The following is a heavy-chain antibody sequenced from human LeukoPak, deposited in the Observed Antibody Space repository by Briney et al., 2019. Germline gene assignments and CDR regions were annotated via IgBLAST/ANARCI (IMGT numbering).Heavy chain of an antibody. J-gene: IGHJ5*02. CDR2: IYYSGST. D-gene: IGHD6-13*01. Sequence: SETLSLTCTVSGGSISSSSYYWGWIRQPPGKGLEWIGSIYYSGSTYYNPSLKSRVTISVDTSKNQFSLKLSSVTAADTAVYYCARDGVYSSSWYSNWFDPWGQGTLVTVSS. V-gene: IGHV4-39*07. CDR3: ARDGVYSSSWYSNWFDP. CDR1: GGSISSSSYY.